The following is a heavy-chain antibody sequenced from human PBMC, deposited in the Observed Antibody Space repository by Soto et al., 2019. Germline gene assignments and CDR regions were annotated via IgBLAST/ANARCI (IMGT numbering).Heavy chain of an antibody. J-gene: IGHJ6*02. Sequence: QLQLQESGPGLVKPSETLSLTCTVSGGSISSSSYYWGWIRQPPGKGLEWIGSIYYSGSTYYNPSLKSRVTISEDTSKNQFSQKPSSVTAADTAVYYCARHRAVAGIRYYYYGMDVWGQGTTVTVSS. CDR3: ARHRAVAGIRYYYYGMDV. V-gene: IGHV4-39*01. D-gene: IGHD6-19*01. CDR1: GGSISSSSYY. CDR2: IYYSGST.